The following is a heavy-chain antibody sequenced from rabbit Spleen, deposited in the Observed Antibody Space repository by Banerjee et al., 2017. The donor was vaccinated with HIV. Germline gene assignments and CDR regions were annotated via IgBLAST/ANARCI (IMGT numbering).Heavy chain of an antibody. Sequence: QSLEESGGDLVKPGASLTLTCTASGLSLSNSAYMCWVRQAPGKGLEWIACIYAGSSSGFTYSATWAKGRFTISKTSSTTVTLQMTSLTAADTATYFCARDTGSSFSSYGMDLWGQGTLVTVS. V-gene: IGHV1S40*01. J-gene: IGHJ6*01. CDR1: GLSLSNSAY. CDR3: ARDTGSSFSSYGMDL. D-gene: IGHD8-1*01. CDR2: IYAGSSSGFT.